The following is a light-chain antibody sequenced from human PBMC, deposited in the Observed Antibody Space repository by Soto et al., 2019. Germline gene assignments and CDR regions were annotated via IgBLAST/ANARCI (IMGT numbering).Light chain of an antibody. J-gene: IGKJ4*01. CDR3: RQYISYPVT. V-gene: IGKV1-5*03. CDR1: QSISNS. CDR2: KAS. Sequence: DIQMTQSPSTLSASVGDRVTLTCRASQSISNSLAWYQQKPGQAPNLLIYKASSLKSGVPSRFSGSGSGTEFTLTISSLQPDDFATYYCRQYISYPVTFGGGTKVEMK.